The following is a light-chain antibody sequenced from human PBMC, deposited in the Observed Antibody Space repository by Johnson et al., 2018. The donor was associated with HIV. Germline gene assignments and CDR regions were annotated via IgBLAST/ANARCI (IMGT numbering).Light chain of an antibody. CDR1: SSNIGNNY. CDR2: DNN. Sequence: QFVFTQPPSVSAAPGQKVTISCSGSSSNIGNNYVSWYQQLPGTAPKLLIYDNNKRPSGIPDRFSGSKSGTSATLGITGLQTGDEADYYCGTWDSSLSSFYAFGTGTKVTVL. J-gene: IGLJ1*01. V-gene: IGLV1-51*01. CDR3: GTWDSSLSSFYA.